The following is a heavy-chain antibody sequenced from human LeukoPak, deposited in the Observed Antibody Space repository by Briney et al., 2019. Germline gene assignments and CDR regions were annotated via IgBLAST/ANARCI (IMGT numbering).Heavy chain of an antibody. Sequence: GGSLRLSCAASGFSFRNSWMSWVRQAPGKGLEWVAVISYERSNKFYADSVKARFTISKDNSKNTLYLQMNSLKAEDTAVYYCARGGYYDIVTGYSTQRGFDYWGQGTLVTVSS. D-gene: IGHD3-9*01. CDR3: ARGGYYDIVTGYSTQRGFDY. CDR2: ISYERSNK. CDR1: GFSFRNSW. J-gene: IGHJ4*02. V-gene: IGHV3-30-3*01.